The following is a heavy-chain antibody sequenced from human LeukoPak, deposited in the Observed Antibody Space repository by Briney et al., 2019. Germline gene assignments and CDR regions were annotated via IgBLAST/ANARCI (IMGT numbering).Heavy chain of an antibody. CDR1: GFTFSSYS. D-gene: IGHD3-10*01. V-gene: IGHV3-21*04. J-gene: IGHJ4*02. CDR2: ISSSSSYI. Sequence: GGSLRLSCAASGFTFSSYSMNWVRQAPGKGLEWVSSISSSSSYIYYADSVKGRFTISRDNAKNSLYLQMNSLRAEDTAVYYCAKGERVLLWFGELESLDYWGQGTLVTVSS. CDR3: AKGERVLLWFGELESLDY.